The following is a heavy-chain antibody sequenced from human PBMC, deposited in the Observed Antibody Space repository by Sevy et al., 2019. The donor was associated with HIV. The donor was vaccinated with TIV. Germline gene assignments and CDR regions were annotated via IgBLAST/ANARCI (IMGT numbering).Heavy chain of an antibody. D-gene: IGHD2-8*01. CDR2: LSFACGRI. J-gene: IGHJ4*02. Sequence: GESLKISCVASGFTFSKYSMSWVRQTPGKGLEWVSTLSFACGRINYADSVKGRFTMSRDDSRNTFYLQMDSLRAEDTAIYYCAREGCRKPHDYWGQGTLVTVSS. V-gene: IGHV3-23*01. CDR3: AREGCRKPHDY. CDR1: GFTFSKYS.